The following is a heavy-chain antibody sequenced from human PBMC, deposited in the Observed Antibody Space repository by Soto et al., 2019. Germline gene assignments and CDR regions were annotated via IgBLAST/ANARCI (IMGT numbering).Heavy chain of an antibody. J-gene: IGHJ4*02. D-gene: IGHD3-10*01. CDR1: GYMFNTYG. CDR3: ARTYGSGDYFLPFEY. Sequence: QVQLLQSGAEVKKPGASVKVSCKASGYMFNTYGITWVRQAPGQGLEWMGWISVYNGNIAYAQKFEGRVTMTIDTSTSTAYMELKSLTSDDTAVYYCARTYGSGDYFLPFEYWGQGTPVSVSS. V-gene: IGHV1-18*01. CDR2: ISVYNGNI.